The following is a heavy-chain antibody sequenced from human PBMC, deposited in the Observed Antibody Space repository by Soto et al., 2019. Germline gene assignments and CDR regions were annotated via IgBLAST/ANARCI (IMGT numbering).Heavy chain of an antibody. CDR1: GFTFSNAW. Sequence: GGSLRLSCAASGFTFSNAWMSWVRQAPGKGLEWVGRIKSKTDGGTTDYAAPVKGRFTISRDDSKNTLYLQMNSPKTEDTAVYYCTTAGVRGVIIETYYYYYYVDVWGKGTTVTVSS. J-gene: IGHJ6*03. V-gene: IGHV3-15*01. CDR3: TTAGVRGVIIETYYYYYYVDV. CDR2: IKSKTDGGTT. D-gene: IGHD3-10*01.